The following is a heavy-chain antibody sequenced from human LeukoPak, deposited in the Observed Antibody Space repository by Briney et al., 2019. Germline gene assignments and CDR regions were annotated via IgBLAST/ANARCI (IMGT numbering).Heavy chain of an antibody. CDR1: GGSFSGYY. J-gene: IGHJ4*02. D-gene: IGHD3-3*01. CDR3: ARGRSGVDFWSGYYYFDY. V-gene: IGHV4-34*01. Sequence: SETLSLTCAVYGGSFSGYYWSWIRQPPGKGLEWIGEINHSGSTNYNPSLKSRVTISVDTSKNQFSLKLSSVTAADTAVYYCARGRSGVDFWSGYYYFDYWGQGTLVTVSS. CDR2: INHSGST.